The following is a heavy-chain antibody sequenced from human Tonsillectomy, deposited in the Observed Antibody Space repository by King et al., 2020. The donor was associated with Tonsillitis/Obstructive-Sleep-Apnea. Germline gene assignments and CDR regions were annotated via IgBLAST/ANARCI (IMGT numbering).Heavy chain of an antibody. Sequence: VQLVESGGGVVQPGRSLRLSCAASGFTFSSYGMHWVRQAPGKGLEWVAVIWYDGRNKYYADSVKGRFTISRANSKNTLYLQLNSPSAEDTAMYYSARGAPYDILTGYYTYYFDYWGQGTLVTVSS. CDR3: ARGAPYDILTGYYTYYFDY. J-gene: IGHJ4*02. CDR2: IWYDGRNK. CDR1: GFTFSSYG. D-gene: IGHD3-9*01. V-gene: IGHV3-33*01.